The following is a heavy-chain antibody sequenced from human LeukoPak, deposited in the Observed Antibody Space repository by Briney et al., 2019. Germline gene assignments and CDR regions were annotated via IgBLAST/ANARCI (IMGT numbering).Heavy chain of an antibody. Sequence: SETLSLTCTVSGGSIRSSNYYWGWIRQPPGKGLEWIATIYYSGSTYYNPSLKSRVTISVDTSKNQFSLKLSSVTAADTAVYYCASYPTTVTTGYFDYWGQGTLVTVSS. D-gene: IGHD4-17*01. CDR3: ASYPTTVTTGYFDY. CDR2: IYYSGST. CDR1: GGSIRSSNYY. V-gene: IGHV4-39*01. J-gene: IGHJ4*02.